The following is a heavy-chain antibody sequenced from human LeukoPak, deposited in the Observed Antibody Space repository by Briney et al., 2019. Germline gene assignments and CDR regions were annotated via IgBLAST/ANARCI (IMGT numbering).Heavy chain of an antibody. CDR1: GFTFSNYG. J-gene: IGHJ5*02. CDR2: ISYDGSNK. V-gene: IGHV3-30*18. D-gene: IGHD6-19*01. Sequence: GGSLRLSCAAPGFTFSNYGMHWVRQAPGKGLERVAVISYDGSNKYYVDSVKGRFTISRDNSKNTLFLQMNSLRAEDTAVYYCAKGTLTGYSSGWYSWFDPWGQGTLVTVSS. CDR3: AKGTLTGYSSGWYSWFDP.